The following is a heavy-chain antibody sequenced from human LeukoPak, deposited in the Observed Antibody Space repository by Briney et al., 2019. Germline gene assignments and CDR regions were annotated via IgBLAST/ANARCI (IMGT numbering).Heavy chain of an antibody. D-gene: IGHD2-8*01. CDR3: AKGKDCANGVCRTFDY. V-gene: IGHV3-23*01. J-gene: IGHJ4*02. Sequence: GGSLRLSCAASGFIFGSYAMNWVRQAPGKGLEWVSILSANGGKTFYADSVKGRFTISRDNSKNTLYLQMNSLRAEDTAVYYCAKGKDCANGVCRTFDYWGLGTLVAVSS. CDR2: LSANGGKT. CDR1: GFIFGSYA.